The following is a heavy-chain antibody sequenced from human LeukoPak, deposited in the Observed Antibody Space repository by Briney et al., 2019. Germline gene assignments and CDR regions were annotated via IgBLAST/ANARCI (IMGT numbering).Heavy chain of an antibody. CDR1: GFTFSSYW. D-gene: IGHD3-3*01. CDR2: IKQDGSEK. V-gene: IGHV3-7*03. Sequence: PGGSLRLSCAASGFTFSSYWMSWVRQAPGKGLEWVANIKQDGSEKYYVDSVKGRFTISRDNAKNSLYLQMNNLRAEDTAIYYCAKGLGFWSGYYTPFDYWGQGSSVTVSS. CDR3: AKGLGFWSGYYTPFDY. J-gene: IGHJ4*02.